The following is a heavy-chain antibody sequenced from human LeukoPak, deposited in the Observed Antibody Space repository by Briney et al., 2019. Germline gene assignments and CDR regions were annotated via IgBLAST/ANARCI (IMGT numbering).Heavy chain of an antibody. Sequence: QSGGSLRLSCAASGFTFSSYVMHWVRQTPGKGLEWVAILSSDGVDRRYADSVQGRFTVSRDNFKNTLYLRMNSLRAEDTAIYYCARDPGTTFDVLNYHFDNWGQGTLVTVSS. D-gene: IGHD3-3*01. J-gene: IGHJ4*02. CDR1: GFTFSSYV. V-gene: IGHV3-30-3*01. CDR3: ARDPGTTFDVLNYHFDN. CDR2: LSSDGVDR.